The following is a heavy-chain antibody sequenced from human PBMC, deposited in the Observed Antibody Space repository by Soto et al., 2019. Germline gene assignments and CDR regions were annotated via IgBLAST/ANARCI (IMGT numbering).Heavy chain of an antibody. CDR2: INPNSGGT. D-gene: IGHD2-2*01. J-gene: IGHJ4*02. CDR3: ARVKATYCSSTSCYEGSYYFDY. V-gene: IGHV1-2*04. Sequence: ASVKVSCKASGYTFTGYYMHWVRQAPGQGLEWMGWINPNSGGTNYAQKFQGWVTMTRDTSISTAYMELSRLRSDDTAVYYCARVKATYCSSTSCYEGSYYFDYWGQGTLVTVSS. CDR1: GYTFTGYY.